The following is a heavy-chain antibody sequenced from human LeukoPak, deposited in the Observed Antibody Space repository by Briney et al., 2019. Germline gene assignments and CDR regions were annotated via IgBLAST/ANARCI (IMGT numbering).Heavy chain of an antibody. J-gene: IGHJ4*02. Sequence: GGSLRLSCAASGFTFSGSAMHWVRQASGKGLEWVGRIRSKANSYATAYAASVKGRFTISRDDSKNTAYLQMNSLKTEDTAVYYCTRRAGSYPNDYWGQGTLVTASS. V-gene: IGHV3-73*01. CDR3: TRRAGSYPNDY. CDR2: IRSKANSYAT. D-gene: IGHD1-26*01. CDR1: GFTFSGSA.